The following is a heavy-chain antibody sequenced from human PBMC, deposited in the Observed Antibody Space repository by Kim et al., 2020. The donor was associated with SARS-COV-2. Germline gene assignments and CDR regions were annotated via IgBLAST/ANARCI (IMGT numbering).Heavy chain of an antibody. CDR3: ARGGNVLLWFGELLNF. D-gene: IGHD3-10*01. V-gene: IGHV1-3*01. J-gene: IGHJ4*02. CDR1: GYTFTSYA. CDR2: INAGNGNT. Sequence: ASVKVSCKASGYTFTSYAMHWVRQAPGQRLEWMGWINAGNGNTKYSQKFQGRVTITRDTSASTAYMELSSLRSEDTAVYYCARGGNVLLWFGELLNFWGQGTLVTVSS.